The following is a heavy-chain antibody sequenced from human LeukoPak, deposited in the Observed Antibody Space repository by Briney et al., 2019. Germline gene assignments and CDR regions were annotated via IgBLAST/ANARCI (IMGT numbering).Heavy chain of an antibody. CDR3: ARDYCSGGSCLD. CDR1: GFTVSSNY. D-gene: IGHD2-15*01. CDR2: IYSGGST. V-gene: IGHV3-66*02. Sequence: GGSLRLSCAASGFTVSSNYMSWVRQAPGKGLERVSVIYSGGSTIYADSVKGRLTISRDNSKNTLYLQMNSLRAEDTAVYYCARDYCSGGSCLDWGQGTLVTVSS. J-gene: IGHJ4*02.